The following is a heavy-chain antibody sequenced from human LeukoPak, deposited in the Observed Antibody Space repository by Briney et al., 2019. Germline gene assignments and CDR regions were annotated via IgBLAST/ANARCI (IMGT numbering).Heavy chain of an antibody. CDR3: ARGSYYEYYGMDV. J-gene: IGHJ6*02. V-gene: IGHV3-20*01. D-gene: IGHD1-26*01. CDR2: INWNGGST. CDR1: GFTFDDYG. Sequence: SGGSLRLPCAASGFTFDDYGMSWVRQAPGKGLEWVSGINWNGGSTGYADSVKGRFTISRDNAKNSLYLQMNSLRAEDTALYHCARGSYYEYYGMDVWGQGTTVTVSS.